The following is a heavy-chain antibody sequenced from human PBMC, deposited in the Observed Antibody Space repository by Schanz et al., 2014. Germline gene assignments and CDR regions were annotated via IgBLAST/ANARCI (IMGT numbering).Heavy chain of an antibody. D-gene: IGHD2-2*01. CDR1: GFTFSSYA. CDR2: ISYDGTNE. Sequence: QLLESGGGLVQPGGSLRLSCAASGFTFSSYAMSWVRQAPGKGLEWVAVISYDGTNEYYAESVKGRFTISRDNAKSSLFLQMNSLSAEDTAVYYCAKVAPAASYLDSWGLGTLVTVSS. V-gene: IGHV3-30*18. J-gene: IGHJ4*02. CDR3: AKVAPAASYLDS.